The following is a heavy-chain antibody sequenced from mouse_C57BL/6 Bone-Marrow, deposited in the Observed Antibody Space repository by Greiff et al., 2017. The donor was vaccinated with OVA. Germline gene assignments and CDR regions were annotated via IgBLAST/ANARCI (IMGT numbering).Heavy chain of an antibody. J-gene: IGHJ1*03. Sequence: VQLQQPGTELVKPGASVKLSCKASGYTFTSYWMHWVKQRPGQGLEWIGNINPSNGGTNYNEKFKSKATLTVDKSSSTAYMQLSSLTSEDSAVYYCALYSNYVGWYFDVWGTGTTVTVSS. V-gene: IGHV1-53*01. CDR2: INPSNGGT. CDR1: GYTFTSYW. D-gene: IGHD2-5*01. CDR3: ALYSNYVGWYFDV.